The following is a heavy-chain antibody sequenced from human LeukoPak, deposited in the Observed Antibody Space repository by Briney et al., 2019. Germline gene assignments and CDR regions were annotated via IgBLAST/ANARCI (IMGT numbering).Heavy chain of an antibody. D-gene: IGHD2-2*01. CDR1: GGSFSGYY. V-gene: IGHV4-34*01. CDR2: INHSGST. CDR3: ARVVCSSTSCYGWFDP. J-gene: IGHJ5*02. Sequence: SETLSLTCAVYGGSFSGYYWSWIRQPPGKGLEWIGEINHSGSTNYNPSLKSRVTISVDPSKNQFSLKLSSVTAADTAVYYCARVVCSSTSCYGWFDPWGQGTLVTVSS.